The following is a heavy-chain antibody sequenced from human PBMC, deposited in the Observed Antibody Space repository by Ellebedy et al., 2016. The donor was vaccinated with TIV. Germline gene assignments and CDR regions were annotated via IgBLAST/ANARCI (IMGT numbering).Heavy chain of an antibody. D-gene: IGHD6-6*01. CDR2: IYPGDSNI. CDR1: GYTFTNSW. J-gene: IGHJ4*02. CDR3: ARYRSIAEGEYDS. V-gene: IGHV5-51*01. Sequence: KVSCKGPGYTFTNSWIGWVRQMPGKGLEWMGNIYPGDSNIRYSPSFQGQVTISADKSISTAYLQWNSLKASDTAMYYCARYRSIAEGEYDSWGQGTLVTVSS.